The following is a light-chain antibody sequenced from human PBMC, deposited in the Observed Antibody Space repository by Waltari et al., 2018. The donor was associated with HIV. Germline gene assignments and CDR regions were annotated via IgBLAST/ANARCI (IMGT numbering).Light chain of an antibody. CDR2: WAS. CDR3: QQYYNTPLT. Sequence: IVMTQSPDSLALSLGERATINCKSSQSVLYSSNNNNYVAWYQQKPGQPPKLLIYWASIRESGFPDRFSGSGSGTDFTLTISSLQAEDVAIYYCQQYYNTPLTFGGGTRVEIK. CDR1: QSVLYSSNNNNY. J-gene: IGKJ4*01. V-gene: IGKV4-1*01.